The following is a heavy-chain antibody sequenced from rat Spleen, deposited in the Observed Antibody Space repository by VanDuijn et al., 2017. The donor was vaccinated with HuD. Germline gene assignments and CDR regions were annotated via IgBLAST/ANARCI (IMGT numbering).Heavy chain of an antibody. CDR2: ISSGGGGT. Sequence: EVQLVETGGGLVQPGRSLKLSCAASGLTFSSFPMAWVRQAPKKGLEWVASISSGGGGTYYRDSVKGRFTISRDNAKNTLYLQMDSLRSEDTATYYCARHGYTTDYLNWFAYWGQGTLVTVSS. CDR1: GLTFSSFP. D-gene: IGHD1-6*01. V-gene: IGHV5S13*01. J-gene: IGHJ3*01. CDR3: ARHGYTTDYLNWFAY.